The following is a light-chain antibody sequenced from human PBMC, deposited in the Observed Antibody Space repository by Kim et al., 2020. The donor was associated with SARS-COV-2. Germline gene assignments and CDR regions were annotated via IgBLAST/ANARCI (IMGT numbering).Light chain of an antibody. Sequence: PGERATNSCWASQDVNTTYLAWYQQKPGQSPRRLIKGTAARAAGVPERFSGSGSGRDFTLTINRVEPEDSATYYCQKYGGSPPWTFGQGTKVDIK. CDR2: GTA. CDR3: QKYGGSPPWT. V-gene: IGKV3-20*01. J-gene: IGKJ1*01. CDR1: QDVNTTY.